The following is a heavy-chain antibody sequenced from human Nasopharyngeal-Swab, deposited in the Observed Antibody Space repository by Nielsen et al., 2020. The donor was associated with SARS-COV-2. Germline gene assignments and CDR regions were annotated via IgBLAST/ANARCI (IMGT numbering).Heavy chain of an antibody. J-gene: IGHJ4*02. Sequence: SGPTLVKPTQTLTLTCTFSGFSLSTSGVGVGWIRQPPGKALEWFALIYWDDDKRYSPSLKSRLTITKDTSKNQVVLTMTNMDPVDTATYYCAHKPSGWYSYYFDYWGQGTLVTVSS. D-gene: IGHD6-19*01. V-gene: IGHV2-5*02. CDR2: IYWDDDK. CDR3: AHKPSGWYSYYFDY. CDR1: GFSLSTSGVG.